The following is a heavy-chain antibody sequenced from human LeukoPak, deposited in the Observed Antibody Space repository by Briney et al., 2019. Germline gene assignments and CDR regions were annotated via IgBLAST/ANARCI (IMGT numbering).Heavy chain of an antibody. V-gene: IGHV4-59*08. D-gene: IGHD6-13*01. CDR2: IYHSGPT. Sequence: SEPLSLTCTVSGDSMISYYWSWIRPPPGKGLEWIGYIYHSGPTNYNPSLKSRVTISMDTSKKQLSLKLSSVTAADTAVYFCARRGGYNNNWYLFDYWGQGTLVTVSS. J-gene: IGHJ4*02. CDR3: ARRGGYNNNWYLFDY. CDR1: GDSMISYY.